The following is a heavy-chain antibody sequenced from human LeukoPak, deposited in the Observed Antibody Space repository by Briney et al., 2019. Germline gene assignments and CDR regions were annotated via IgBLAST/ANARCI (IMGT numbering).Heavy chain of an antibody. CDR3: ARGGPPGYYYDYYMDV. CDR1: GGSFSGSY. V-gene: IGHV4-59*01. Sequence: PSETLSLTCAVYGGSFSGSYWSWIRQTPGKGLEWIGYIYYSGSTNFNPSLKSRVTISVDTSKNQFSLKMSSVTAADTAVYFCARGGPPGYYYDYYMDVWGKGTTVTISS. CDR2: IYYSGST. J-gene: IGHJ6*03.